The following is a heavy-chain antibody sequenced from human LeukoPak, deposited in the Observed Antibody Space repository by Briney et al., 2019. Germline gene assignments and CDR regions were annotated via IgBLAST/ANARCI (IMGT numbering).Heavy chain of an antibody. CDR3: AKSPGQVVVNFDY. CDR2: IYSGGST. CDR1: GFTVSSNY. V-gene: IGHV3-53*01. Sequence: GGSLRLSCAASGFTVSSNYMSWVRQAPGKGLEWVSVIYSGGSTYYADSVKGRFTISRDNSKNTLYLQMNSLRAEDTAVYYCAKSPGQVVVNFDYWGQGTLVTVSS. D-gene: IGHD3-22*01. J-gene: IGHJ4*02.